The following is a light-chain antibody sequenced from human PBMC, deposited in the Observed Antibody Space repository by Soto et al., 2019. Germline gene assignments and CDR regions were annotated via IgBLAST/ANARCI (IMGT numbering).Light chain of an antibody. V-gene: IGKV4-1*01. CDR3: QQYESTPPT. Sequence: DIVMTQSPDSLAVSLGERATINCKSSQSVLYSSNNKNYLAWYQQRPGQPPKLLIYWASTRESGVPDRFSGSGSGQDFTLTITSLQAEDVAVSYCQQYESTPPTFGQGTKLEIK. J-gene: IGKJ2*01. CDR1: QSVLYSSNNKNY. CDR2: WAS.